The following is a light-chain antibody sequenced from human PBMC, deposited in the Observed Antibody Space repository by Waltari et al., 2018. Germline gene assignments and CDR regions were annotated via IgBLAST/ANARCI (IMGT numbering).Light chain of an antibody. CDR3: SSYTSSVTWV. J-gene: IGLJ2*01. V-gene: IGLV2-14*01. CDR1: SSDVGGYNY. CDR2: EVS. Sequence: QSALTQPASVFGSPGQSITISCSGTSSDVGGYNYVSWYQHHPGTAPKLMIYEVSNRPSGCSNRFSGSKSGNTASLTISGLQAEDEADYYCSSYTSSVTWVFGGGTKLTVL.